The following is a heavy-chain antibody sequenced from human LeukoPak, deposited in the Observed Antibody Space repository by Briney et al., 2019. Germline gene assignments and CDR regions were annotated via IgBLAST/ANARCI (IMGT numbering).Heavy chain of an antibody. J-gene: IGHJ6*02. Sequence: SQTLSLTCTVSGGSISSGGDYWSWIRQHPGKGLEWIGYIYYSGSTYYNPSLKSRVTISVDTSKNQFSLKLSSVTAADTAVYYCARQNYYYGMDVWGQGTTVTVSS. CDR2: IYYSGST. V-gene: IGHV4-31*03. CDR1: GGSISSGGDY. CDR3: ARQNYYYGMDV.